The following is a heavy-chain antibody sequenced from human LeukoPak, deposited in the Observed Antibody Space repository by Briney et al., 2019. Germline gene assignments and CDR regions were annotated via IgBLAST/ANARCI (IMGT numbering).Heavy chain of an antibody. CDR1: GFTFDDYG. CDR3: ASIAVAERPPFDY. V-gene: IGHV3-20*04. D-gene: IGHD6-19*01. J-gene: IGHJ4*02. Sequence: GGSLRLSXAASGFTFDDYGMSWVRQAPGKGMEWVSGINWNGGSTGYADSVKGRFTISRDNAKNSLYLQMNSLRAEDTALYYCASIAVAERPPFDYWGQGTLVTVSS. CDR2: INWNGGST.